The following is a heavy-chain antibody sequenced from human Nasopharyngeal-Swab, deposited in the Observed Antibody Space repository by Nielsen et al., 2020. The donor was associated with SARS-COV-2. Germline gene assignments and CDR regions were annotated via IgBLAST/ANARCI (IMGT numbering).Heavy chain of an antibody. D-gene: IGHD6-13*01. CDR2: IYWDDDK. J-gene: IGHJ3*02. CDR3: AHRMSSWLSGAFDI. V-gene: IGHV2-5*08. Sequence: TLSLTCTVSGGSISSYYWSWIRQPPGKALEWLALIYWDDDKRCSPSLKSRLTITKDTSKNQVVLTMTNMDPVDTATYYCAHRMSSWLSGAFDIWGQGTMVTVSS. CDR1: GGSISSYYW.